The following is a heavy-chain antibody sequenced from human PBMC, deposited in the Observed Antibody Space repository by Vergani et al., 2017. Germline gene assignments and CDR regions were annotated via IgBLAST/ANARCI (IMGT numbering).Heavy chain of an antibody. D-gene: IGHD3-22*01. V-gene: IGHV1-69*01. CDR3: ARDPSPYTYYYDSSGYAFDI. J-gene: IGHJ3*02. CDR2: IIPIFGTA. Sequence: QVQLVQSGAEVKKPGSSVKVSCKASGGTFSSYAISWVRQAPGQGLEWMGGIIPIFGTANYAQKFQGRVTITADESPSTAYMELSSLKSEDTAVYYCARDPSPYTYYYDSSGYAFDIGGQGTMVTVSS. CDR1: GGTFSSYA.